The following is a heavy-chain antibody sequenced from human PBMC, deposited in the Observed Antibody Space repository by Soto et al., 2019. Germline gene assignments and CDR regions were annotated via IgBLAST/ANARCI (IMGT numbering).Heavy chain of an antibody. CDR3: ARVPGDEVEYSSSSTMRYGMDV. CDR2: IGTAGDT. J-gene: IGHJ6*02. CDR1: GCTFSNYD. Sequence: PGRSMRLSYAASGCTFSNYDMHWVRKATGKGLEWVSAIGTAGDTYYPGSVKGRFTISRENAKNSLYLQMNSLRAEDTAVYYCARVPGDEVEYSSSSTMRYGMDVWAQGTTVTVSS. D-gene: IGHD6-6*01. V-gene: IGHV3-13*01.